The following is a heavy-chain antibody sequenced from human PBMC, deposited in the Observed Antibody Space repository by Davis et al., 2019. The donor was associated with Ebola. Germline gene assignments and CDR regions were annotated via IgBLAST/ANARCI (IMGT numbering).Heavy chain of an antibody. CDR2: IYYSGST. J-gene: IGHJ6*02. CDR1: GGSISSGGYY. V-gene: IGHV4-31*03. Sequence: LRLSCTVSGGSISSGGYYWSWIRQHPGKGLEWIGYIYYSGSTYYNPSLKSRVTISVDTSKNQFSLKLSSVTAADTAVYYCARHLGGYNRRGYYYYYGMDVWGQGTTVTVSS. CDR3: ARHLGGYNRRGYYYYYGMDV. D-gene: IGHD5-24*01.